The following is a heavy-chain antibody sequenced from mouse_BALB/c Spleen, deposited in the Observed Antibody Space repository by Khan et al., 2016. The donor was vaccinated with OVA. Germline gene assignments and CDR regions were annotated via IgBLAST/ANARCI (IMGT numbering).Heavy chain of an antibody. CDR3: TRGKGYYGNPYAIDF. V-gene: IGHV5-6-4*01. CDR2: ISSGGTYT. J-gene: IGHJ4*01. CDR1: GFTFSSYT. D-gene: IGHD2-1*01. Sequence: EVQLVESGGGLVKPGGSLKLSCAASGFTFSSYTMSWVRQTPEKRLEWVATISSGGTYTYYVDSVEGRFTLSRDNAKNTLYLEMTSLKSEDTAIYYCTRGKGYYGNPYAIDFWGQGTSVTVSS.